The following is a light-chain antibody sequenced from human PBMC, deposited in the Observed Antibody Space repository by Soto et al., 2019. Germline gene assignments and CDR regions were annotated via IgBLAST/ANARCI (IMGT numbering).Light chain of an antibody. CDR1: HDITNY. CDR3: QQYNSLPPWT. CDR2: DAS. J-gene: IGKJ1*01. V-gene: IGKV1-33*01. Sequence: DIQMTQSPSSLSASIGDRITISCQASHDITNYLNWYQQKPGKAPKLLIYDASNLEAGVPSRFSGSGSGTDFTFTISDLQAEDIATYYCQQYNSLPPWTFGQGTKVEI.